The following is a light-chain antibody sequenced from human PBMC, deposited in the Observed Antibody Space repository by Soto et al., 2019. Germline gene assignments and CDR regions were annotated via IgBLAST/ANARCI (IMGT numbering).Light chain of an antibody. CDR2: GAS. CDR1: QSVSSN. CDR3: QQYNNWPIT. J-gene: IGKJ5*01. Sequence: EIVMTQSPSARAVSPVERATLSCRASQSVSSNLAWYQQKPGQAPRLLIYGASTRATGIPARFSGSGSGTEFTLTISSLQSEDFAVYYCQQYNNWPITFGKGKRREIK. V-gene: IGKV3D-15*01.